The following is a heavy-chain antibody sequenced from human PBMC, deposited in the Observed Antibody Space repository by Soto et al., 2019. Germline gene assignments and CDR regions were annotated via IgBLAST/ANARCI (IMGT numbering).Heavy chain of an antibody. D-gene: IGHD6-19*01. CDR2: IYYSGST. V-gene: IGHV4-59*01. CDR1: GGSISSYY. Sequence: SETLSLTCTVSGGSISSYYWSWIRQPPGKGLEWIGYIYYSGSTNYNPSLKSRVTISVDTSKNQFSLKLSSVTAADTAVYYCASRGSSGWYGLDYWGQGTLVTVSS. CDR3: ASRGSSGWYGLDY. J-gene: IGHJ4*02.